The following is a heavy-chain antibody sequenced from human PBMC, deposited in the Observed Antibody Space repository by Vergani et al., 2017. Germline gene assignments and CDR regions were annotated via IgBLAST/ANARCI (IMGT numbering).Heavy chain of an antibody. CDR1: RYIFTPSW. V-gene: IGHV5-51*01. D-gene: IGHD1-26*01. J-gene: IGHJ3*02. CDR2: IYPGDSDT. CDR3: ARKYSGSPLGAFDI. Sequence: EVQLVQSGAEVKKPGAPLIISCISSRYIFTPSWILCVPPMPGNALVCMRIIYPGDSDTRYSPSFQGQVTISADKSISTAYLQWSSRKASDTAMYYCARKYSGSPLGAFDIWGQGTMVTVSS.